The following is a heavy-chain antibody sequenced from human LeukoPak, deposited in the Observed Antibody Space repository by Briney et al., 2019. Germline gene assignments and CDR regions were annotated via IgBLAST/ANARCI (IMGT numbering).Heavy chain of an antibody. J-gene: IGHJ3*02. V-gene: IGHV4-59*01. CDR2: IYYSKYT. Sequence: PSETLSLTCTVSGGSISSYYWSWIRQPPGKGLEWIGYIYYSKYTKYNPSLKSRVIISVDTSKNQFSLKLSSVTAADTAVYYCARARNYYDSSGFYEGDAFDIRGQGTMVTVSS. D-gene: IGHD3-22*01. CDR1: GGSISSYY. CDR3: ARARNYYDSSGFYEGDAFDI.